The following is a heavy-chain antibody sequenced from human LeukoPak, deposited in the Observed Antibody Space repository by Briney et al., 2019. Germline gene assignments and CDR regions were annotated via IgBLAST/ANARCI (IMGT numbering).Heavy chain of an antibody. J-gene: IGHJ3*02. CDR1: GGSFSGYY. CDR3: ARDSGTLRTRFAAFDI. V-gene: IGHV4-34*01. Sequence: PSETLSLTCAVYGGSFSGYYWSWIRQPPGKGLEWIGEINHSGSTNYNPSLKSRVTMSVDTSKNQFSLKLSSVTAADTAVYYCARDSGTLRTRFAAFDIWGQGTMVTVSS. CDR2: INHSGST.